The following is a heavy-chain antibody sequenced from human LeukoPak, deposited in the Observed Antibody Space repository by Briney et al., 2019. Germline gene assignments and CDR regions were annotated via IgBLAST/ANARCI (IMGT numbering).Heavy chain of an antibody. D-gene: IGHD4-17*01. CDR2: IYYSGST. Sequence: SQTLSLTCTVSGGSISSGGYYRSWIRQHPGKGLEWIGYIYYSGSTYYNPSLKSRVTISVDTSKNQFSLKLSSVTAADTAVYYCARSGGAYGDYVPFDPWGQGTLVTVSS. V-gene: IGHV4-31*03. CDR3: ARSGGAYGDYVPFDP. CDR1: GGSISSGGYY. J-gene: IGHJ5*02.